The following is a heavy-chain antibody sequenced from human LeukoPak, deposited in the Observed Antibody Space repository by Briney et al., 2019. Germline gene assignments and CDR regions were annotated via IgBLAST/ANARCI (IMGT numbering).Heavy chain of an antibody. D-gene: IGHD6-19*01. V-gene: IGHV3-21*01. CDR3: AREMYAGWYFASDI. CDR1: GFTFSSFT. Sequence: NPWGSLRLSCTVSGFTFSSFTMNWVRQGPGKGLEWVASISNSGDYISYADSLKGRFTISRDNAKNSLFLQMSSLRAEDTAVYYCAREMYAGWYFASDIWGQGTMVTVSS. CDR2: ISNSGDYI. J-gene: IGHJ3*02.